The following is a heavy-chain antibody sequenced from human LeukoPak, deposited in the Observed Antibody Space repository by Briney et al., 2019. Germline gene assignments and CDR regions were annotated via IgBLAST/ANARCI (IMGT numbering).Heavy chain of an antibody. CDR2: IRYDGSNK. CDR3: AKSKVIATPTYY. CDR1: GFTFSSYA. Sequence: GGSLRLSCAASGFTFSSYAMNWVRQAPGKGLEWVAFIRYDGSNKYYADSVKGRFTISRDNSKNTLYLQMNSLRAEDTAVYYCAKSKVIATPTYYWGQGTLVTVSS. V-gene: IGHV3-30*02. D-gene: IGHD3-22*01. J-gene: IGHJ4*02.